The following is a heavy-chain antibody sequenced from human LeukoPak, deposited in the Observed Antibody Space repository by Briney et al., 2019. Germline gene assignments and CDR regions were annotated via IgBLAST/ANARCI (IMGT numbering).Heavy chain of an antibody. J-gene: IGHJ6*02. D-gene: IGHD6-19*01. V-gene: IGHV3-43*01. CDR2: ISWDGGST. CDR1: GFTFDDYT. Sequence: VQPGGSLRLSCAASGFTFDDYTMHWVRQAPGKGLEWVSLISWDGGSTYYADSVKGRFTISRDNSKNSLYLQMNSLRTEDPALYYCAKEMYSSGWYGYYYYYGMDVWGQGTTVTVSS. CDR3: AKEMYSSGWYGYYYYYGMDV.